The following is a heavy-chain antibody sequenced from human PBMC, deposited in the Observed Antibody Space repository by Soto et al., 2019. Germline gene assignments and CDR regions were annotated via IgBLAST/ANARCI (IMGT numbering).Heavy chain of an antibody. D-gene: IGHD3-3*01. J-gene: IGHJ4*01. Sequence: QVHLVQSGAEVKKPGSSVKVSCKASGGSFSTYAINWLRQAPGQGLEWMGGIIPLFGTENYAQNFQDRFTFTADKFTTTAYMEVGSLTSEDTGGYYCATCFLSGPIAHYFDYWGQGTLVTVSS. V-gene: IGHV1-69*06. CDR2: IIPLFGTE. CDR3: ATCFLSGPIAHYFDY. CDR1: GGSFSTYA.